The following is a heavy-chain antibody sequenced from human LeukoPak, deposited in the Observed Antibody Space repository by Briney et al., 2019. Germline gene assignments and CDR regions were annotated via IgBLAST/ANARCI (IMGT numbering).Heavy chain of an antibody. D-gene: IGHD3-10*01. V-gene: IGHV1-2*02. J-gene: IGHJ4*02. CDR1: GYTFTDYY. CDR3: AREPRYYYGSGSNEY. CDR2: INPNSGGT. Sequence: ASVKVSCKASGYTFTDYYMHWVRQAPGQGLEWMGWINPNSGGTNYAQKFQGRVTMTRDTSISTAYMELGRLRSDDTAVYYCAREPRYYYGSGSNEYWGQGTLVTVSS.